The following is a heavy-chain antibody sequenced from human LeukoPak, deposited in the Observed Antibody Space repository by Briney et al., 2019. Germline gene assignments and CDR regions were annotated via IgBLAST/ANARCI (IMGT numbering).Heavy chain of an antibody. J-gene: IGHJ5*02. Sequence: GASVKVSCKATGYTFTGYYMHWLRQAPGQGLEWMGWINPNSGGTNYAQKFQGRVTVTRDTSISTAYMELSRPRSDDTAVYYCARAKGPRFLEWLLNWFDPWGQGTLVTVSS. CDR3: ARAKGPRFLEWLLNWFDP. CDR2: INPNSGGT. V-gene: IGHV1-2*02. CDR1: GYTFTGYY. D-gene: IGHD3-3*01.